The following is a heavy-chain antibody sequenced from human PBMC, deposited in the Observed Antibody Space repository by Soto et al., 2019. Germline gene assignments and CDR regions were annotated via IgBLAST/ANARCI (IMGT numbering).Heavy chain of an antibody. CDR1: GDSVSSNSAA. V-gene: IGHV6-1*01. CDR3: ARDSKLERPRSDAFDT. Sequence: SQTLSLTCAISGDSVSSNSAAWNWIRQSPSRGLEWLGRTYYRSKRYNDYAVSVKSRITINPDTSKNQFSLQMNSVTPEDTAVYYRARDSKLERPRSDAFDTWGQGTIVTV. CDR2: TYYRSKRYN. D-gene: IGHD1-1*01. J-gene: IGHJ3*02.